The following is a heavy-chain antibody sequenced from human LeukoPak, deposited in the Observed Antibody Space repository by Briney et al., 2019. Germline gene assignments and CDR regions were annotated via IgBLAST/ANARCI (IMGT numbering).Heavy chain of an antibody. J-gene: IGHJ4*02. V-gene: IGHV3-74*01. CDR1: GFTFSTYW. CDR3: ARVYSCSSSDY. CDR2: INSDGSGT. D-gene: IGHD6-6*01. Sequence: GGSLRLSCAASGFTFSTYWMHWVRQAPGKGLVWVSRINSDGSGTVYADSVKGRFTISRDNAKNTLYLQMNSLRAEDTAVYYCARVYSCSSSDYWGQGTLVTVSS.